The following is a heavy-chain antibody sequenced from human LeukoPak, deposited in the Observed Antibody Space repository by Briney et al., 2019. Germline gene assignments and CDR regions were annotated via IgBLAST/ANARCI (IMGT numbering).Heavy chain of an antibody. J-gene: IGHJ3*02. CDR1: GYTFSSYF. V-gene: IGHV1-2*02. CDR2: INPNSGVT. D-gene: IGHD1-7*01. CDR3: VRDVSGTLRGAFDI. Sequence: ASVKLSCKASGYTFSSYFIHWMRQTPGQGLEWLGCINPNSGVTRYAQKFQDRVTMARDTAACMEWSSLKSDGTAMYYCVRDVSGTLRGAFDIWGERTAVTVSS.